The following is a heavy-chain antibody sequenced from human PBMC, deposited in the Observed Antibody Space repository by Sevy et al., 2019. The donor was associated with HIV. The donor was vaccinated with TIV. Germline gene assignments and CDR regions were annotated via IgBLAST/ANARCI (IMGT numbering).Heavy chain of an antibody. J-gene: IGHJ4*02. D-gene: IGHD1-26*01. CDR3: ASFSGSY. Sequence: GGSLRLSCAASGFTFNAYSMNWVRQAPGKGLEWVSSISSSGDHIYYAGSVKGRFTVSRDNAKNSLYLQINSLRVEDTAVYYCASFSGSYWGQGTLVTVSS. V-gene: IGHV3-21*01. CDR1: GFTFNAYS. CDR2: ISSSGDHI.